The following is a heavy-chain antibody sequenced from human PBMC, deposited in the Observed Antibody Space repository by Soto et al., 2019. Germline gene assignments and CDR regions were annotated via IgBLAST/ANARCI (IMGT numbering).Heavy chain of an antibody. CDR3: ARTGRDYYDSSGYYYFDH. CDR2: IYYSGST. D-gene: IGHD3-22*01. V-gene: IGHV4-30-4*01. Sequence: SETLSLTCTVSGGSISSGDYYWSWIRQPPGKGLEWIGYIYYSGSTYYNPSLKSRVTISVDTSKNQFSLKLSSVTAADTAVYYCARTGRDYYDSSGYYYFDHWGQGTLVTVSS. J-gene: IGHJ4*02. CDR1: GGSISSGDYY.